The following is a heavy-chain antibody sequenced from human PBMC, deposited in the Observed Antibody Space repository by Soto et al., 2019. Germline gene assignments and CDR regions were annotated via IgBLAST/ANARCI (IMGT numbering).Heavy chain of an antibody. CDR2: IDWDDDK. V-gene: IGHV2-70*01. CDR3: ARTEYSSSSAWSVFDY. CDR1: GFSLSTSGMC. D-gene: IGHD6-6*01. J-gene: IGHJ4*02. Sequence: SGPTLVNPTQTLTLTCTFSGFSLSTSGMCVSWIRQPPGKALEWLALIDWDDDKYYSTSLKTRLTISKDTSKNQVVLTMTNMDPVDTATYYCARTEYSSSSAWSVFDYWGQGTLVTVSS.